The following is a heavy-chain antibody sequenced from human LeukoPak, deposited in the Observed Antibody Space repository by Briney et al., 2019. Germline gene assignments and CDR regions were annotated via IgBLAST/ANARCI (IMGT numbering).Heavy chain of an antibody. CDR2: IIPIFGTA. V-gene: IGHV1-69*13. CDR1: GGTFSSYA. D-gene: IGHD3-16*02. CDR3: ARRVDDYVWGSYRAPHFDY. Sequence: SVKVSCKASGGTFSSYAISWVRQAPGQGLEWMGGIIPIFGTANYAQKFQGRVTITPDESTSTAYMELSSLRSEETAVYYCARRVDDYVWGSYRAPHFDYWGQGTLVTVSS. J-gene: IGHJ4*02.